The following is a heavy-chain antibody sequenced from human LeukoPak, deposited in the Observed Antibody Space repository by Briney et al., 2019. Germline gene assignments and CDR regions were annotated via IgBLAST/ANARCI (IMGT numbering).Heavy chain of an antibody. CDR2: IKQDGSEK. Sequence: GGSLRLSCAASGFTFSSYWTSWVRQAPGKGLEWVANIKQDGSEKYYVDSVKGRFTISRDNAKNSLYLQMNSLRAEDTAVYYCARGFNYDFWSDHGGFDYWGQGTLVTVSS. CDR1: GFTFSSYW. V-gene: IGHV3-7*01. J-gene: IGHJ4*02. D-gene: IGHD3-3*01. CDR3: ARGFNYDFWSDHGGFDY.